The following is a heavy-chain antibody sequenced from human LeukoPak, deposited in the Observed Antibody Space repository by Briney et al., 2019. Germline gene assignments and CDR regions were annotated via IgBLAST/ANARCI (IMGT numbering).Heavy chain of an antibody. CDR1: GLTFSSYA. V-gene: IGHV3-30-3*01. D-gene: IGHD5-12*01. Sequence: GGSLRLSCAASGLTFSSYAMHWVRQAPGKGLEWVAVISYDGSNKYYADSVKGRFTISRDNSKNTLYLQMNSLRAEDTAVYYCARDRGYSGYVTYAFDIWGQGTMVTVSS. CDR3: ARDRGYSGYVTYAFDI. CDR2: ISYDGSNK. J-gene: IGHJ3*02.